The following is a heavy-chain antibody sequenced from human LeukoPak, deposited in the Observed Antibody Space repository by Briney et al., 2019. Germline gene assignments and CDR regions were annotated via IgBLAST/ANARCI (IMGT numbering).Heavy chain of an antibody. CDR1: GFTFTSSA. CDR3: ATGVSYGVSFDY. J-gene: IGHJ4*02. CDR2: IVVGSGNT. Sequence: VASVKVSCKASGFTFTSSAVQWVRQARGQRLEWIGWIVVGSGNTNYAQKFQERVTMTEDTSTDTAYMELSSLRSEDTAVYYCATGVSYGVSFDYWGQGTLVTVSS. D-gene: IGHD4-17*01. V-gene: IGHV1-58*01.